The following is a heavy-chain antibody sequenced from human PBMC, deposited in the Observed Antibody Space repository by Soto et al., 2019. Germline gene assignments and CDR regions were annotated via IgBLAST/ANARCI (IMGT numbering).Heavy chain of an antibody. CDR1: GFIFSNAW. CDR3: ATDDPINSY. J-gene: IGHJ4*02. Sequence: EVQVVESGGALVRPGGSLRLSCAASGFIFSNAWMSWVRQAPGKGLEWVGRIKSKVNGGTTDYAAPVRGRFTISRDDSQDTRFLQMNSVKTEDSGVYDCATDDPINSYWGQGTLVTVSS. V-gene: IGHV3-15*02. CDR2: IKSKVNGGTT.